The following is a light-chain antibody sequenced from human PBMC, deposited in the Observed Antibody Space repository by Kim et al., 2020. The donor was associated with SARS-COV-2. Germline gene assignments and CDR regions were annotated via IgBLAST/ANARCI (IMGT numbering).Light chain of an antibody. CDR1: QSISGY. J-gene: IGKJ4*01. Sequence: EIVLTQSPATLSLSPGETASLSCRASQSISGYLAWYVQKPGQAPRLLIYDASKRASGIPARFSGTGSGTEFTLTISSLEPEDFAVYYCQQSSNCPPRGLTFGGGTKVDIK. V-gene: IGKV3-11*01. CDR2: DAS. CDR3: QQSSNCPPRGLT.